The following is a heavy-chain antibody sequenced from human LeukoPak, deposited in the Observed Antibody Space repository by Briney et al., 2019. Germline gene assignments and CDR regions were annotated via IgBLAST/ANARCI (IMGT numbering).Heavy chain of an antibody. D-gene: IGHD5-18*01. CDR1: GFTFRNYW. V-gene: IGHV3-74*01. CDR2: IHTDGSST. Sequence: GGSLRLSCAASGFTFRNYWMHWIRQAPGKGLVWVSRIHTDGSSTNYADSVKGRFTISRDNAKNTLYLQMNSLSAEDTGVYYCARGGSGSNYGEFNNWGQGTLVTVSS. J-gene: IGHJ4*02. CDR3: ARGGSGSNYGEFNN.